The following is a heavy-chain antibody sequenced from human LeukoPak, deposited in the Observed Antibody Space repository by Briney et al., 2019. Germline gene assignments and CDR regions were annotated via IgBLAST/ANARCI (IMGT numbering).Heavy chain of an antibody. CDR3: ARGDDFPLWFDP. D-gene: IGHD3-3*01. Sequence: GSLRLSCAASGFTFSNYGLSWIRQPPGKGLEWIGEINHSGSTNYNPSLKSRVTISVDTSKNQFSLKLSSVTAADTAVYYCARGDDFPLWFDPWGQGTLVTVSS. CDR1: GFTFSNYG. CDR2: INHSGST. V-gene: IGHV4-34*01. J-gene: IGHJ5*02.